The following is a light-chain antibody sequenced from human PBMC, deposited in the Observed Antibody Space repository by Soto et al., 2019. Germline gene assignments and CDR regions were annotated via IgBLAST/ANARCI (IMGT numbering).Light chain of an antibody. J-gene: IGLJ1*01. Sequence: QSALTQPPSVSGSPGQSVTISCTGTSSDVGNYNRVSWYQQPPGTAPKLMIYEVSNRPSGVPDRFSGSKSGNTASLTISGLQAEDEADYYCTLYTTTNTYVFGTGTKV. V-gene: IGLV2-18*01. CDR3: TLYTTTNTYV. CDR2: EVS. CDR1: SSDVGNYNR.